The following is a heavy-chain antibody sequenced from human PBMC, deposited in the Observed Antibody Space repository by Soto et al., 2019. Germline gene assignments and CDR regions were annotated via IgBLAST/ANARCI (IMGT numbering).Heavy chain of an antibody. CDR2: ISGSGGST. CDR3: AKDSTSDYYDSSGYYYGSPGY. CDR1: GFTFSSYA. Sequence: PGGSLRLSCAASGFTFSSYAMSWVRQAPGKGLEWVSAISGSGGSTYYADSVKGRFTISRDNSKNTLYLQMNSLRAEDTAVYYCAKDSTSDYYDSSGYYYGSPGYWGQGTLVTVSS. V-gene: IGHV3-23*01. J-gene: IGHJ4*02. D-gene: IGHD3-22*01.